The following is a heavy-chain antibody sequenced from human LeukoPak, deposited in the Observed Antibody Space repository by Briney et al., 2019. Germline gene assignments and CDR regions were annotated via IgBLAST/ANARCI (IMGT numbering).Heavy chain of an antibody. CDR2: ISGSGGST. V-gene: IGHV3-23*01. D-gene: IGHD3-22*01. J-gene: IGHJ4*02. CDR3: AKASHYYDSSGYYSYYFDY. Sequence: GGSLRLSCVASGFTFSSYAMSWVRQAPGKGLEWVSAISGSGGSTYYADSVKGRFTISRDNSKNTLYLQMNSLRAEDTAVYYCAKASHYYDSSGYYSYYFDYWGQGTLVTVSS. CDR1: GFTFSSYA.